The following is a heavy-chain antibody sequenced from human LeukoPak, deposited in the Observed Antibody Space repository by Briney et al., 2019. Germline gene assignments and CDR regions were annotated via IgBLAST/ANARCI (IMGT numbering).Heavy chain of an antibody. CDR2: INHSGST. Sequence: SETLSLTCAVYTXSFSGYSWSWIRQPPGKGLEWIGEINHSGSTNYTPSLKSRVTISVDTSKNQFSLKLSSVTAADTAVYYCARGVVVSGASMRYFDLWGRGTLVTVSS. V-gene: IGHV4-34*01. J-gene: IGHJ2*01. CDR3: ARGVVVSGASMRYFDL. CDR1: TXSFSGYS. D-gene: IGHD2-2*01.